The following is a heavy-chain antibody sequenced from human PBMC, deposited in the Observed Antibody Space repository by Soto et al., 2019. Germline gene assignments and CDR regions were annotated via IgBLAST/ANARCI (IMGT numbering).Heavy chain of an antibody. V-gene: IGHV4-31*03. CDR2: IYYSGST. J-gene: IGHJ4*02. D-gene: IGHD1-1*01. Sequence: SETLSLTCTVSGGSISSGGYYWSWIRQHPGKGLEWIGYIYYSGSTYYNPSLKSRVTISVDTSKNQFSLKLSSVTAADTAVYYCAREEVERPRFDYWGQGTLVTVSS. CDR1: GGSISSGGYY. CDR3: AREEVERPRFDY.